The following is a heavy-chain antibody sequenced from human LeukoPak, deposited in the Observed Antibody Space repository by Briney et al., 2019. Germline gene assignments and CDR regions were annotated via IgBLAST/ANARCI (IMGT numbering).Heavy chain of an antibody. Sequence: SETLSLTCTVSGGSISSSSYYWGWIRQPPGKGLEWIGSIYYSGSTSYNPSLKSRVTISVDTSKNQFSLKLSSVTAADTAVYYCARTGWIAAPANWFDPWGQGTLVTVSS. D-gene: IGHD6-13*01. J-gene: IGHJ5*02. CDR2: IYYSGST. CDR1: GGSISSSSYY. V-gene: IGHV4-39*07. CDR3: ARTGWIAAPANWFDP.